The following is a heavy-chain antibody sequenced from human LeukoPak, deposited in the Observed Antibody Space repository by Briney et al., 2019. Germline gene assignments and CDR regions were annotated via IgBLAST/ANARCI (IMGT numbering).Heavy chain of an antibody. V-gene: IGHV4-59*01. CDR3: ARVDCSGGSCPPHY. Sequence: SETLSLTCTVSGGSISSYYWSWIRQPPGKGLEWIGYIYYSGSTNYNPSLKSRVTISVDTSKNQFSLKLSSVTAADTAVYYCARVDCSGGSCPPHYWGQGTLVTVSS. CDR2: IYYSGST. CDR1: GGSISSYY. D-gene: IGHD2-15*01. J-gene: IGHJ4*02.